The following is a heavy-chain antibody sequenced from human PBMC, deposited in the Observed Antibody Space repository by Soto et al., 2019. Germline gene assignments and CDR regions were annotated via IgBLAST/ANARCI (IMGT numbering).Heavy chain of an antibody. CDR2: IDPSDSYT. CDR1: GYSFTSYW. Sequence: GESLKISGNGSGYSFTSYWISWVLHMPGKGLEWMGRIDPSDSYTNYSPSFQGHVTISADKSISTAYLQWSSLKASDTAMYYCARLKGAKGDYYYYGMDVWGQGTTVTVSS. CDR3: ARLKGAKGDYYYYGMDV. J-gene: IGHJ6*02. V-gene: IGHV5-10-1*01.